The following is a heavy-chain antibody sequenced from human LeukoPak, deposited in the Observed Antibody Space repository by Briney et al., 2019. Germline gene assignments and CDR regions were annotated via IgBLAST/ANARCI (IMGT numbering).Heavy chain of an antibody. CDR3: ARERREMATIETRAFDI. D-gene: IGHD5-24*01. CDR1: GYTFTSYY. V-gene: IGHV1-46*01. CDR2: INPSGGST. J-gene: IGHJ3*02. Sequence: ASVKVSCKASGYTFTSYYMHWVRQAPGQGLEWMGIINPSGGSTSYAQKFQGRVTMTRDTATSTVYMELSSLRSEDTAVYYCARERREMATIETRAFDIWGQGTMVTVSS.